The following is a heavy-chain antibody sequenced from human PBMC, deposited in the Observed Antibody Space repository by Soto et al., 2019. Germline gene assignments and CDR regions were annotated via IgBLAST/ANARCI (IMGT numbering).Heavy chain of an antibody. CDR2: IIPMFGTT. V-gene: IGHV1-69*01. CDR1: GGTFSSYA. J-gene: IGHJ5*02. D-gene: IGHD2-15*01. Sequence: QVQLVQSGAEVRKPGSSVKVSCKASGGTFSSYAINWVRQAPGQGLEWMGGIIPMFGTTKYAQRFQGRLTVSADESTSTAYMEVSSLRSEDTAVYYCARGVVVVAASQLGWFDPWGQGTLVTVSS. CDR3: ARGVVVVAASQLGWFDP.